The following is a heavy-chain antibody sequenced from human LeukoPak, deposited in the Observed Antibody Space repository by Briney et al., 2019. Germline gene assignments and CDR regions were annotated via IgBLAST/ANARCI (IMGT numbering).Heavy chain of an antibody. CDR3: ARAGSQFGELLYFDY. Sequence: ASVKVSCKASGYTFTGAYIHWVRQAPGQGPEWMGWINSYSGGTNYAQKFQGRVTMTRDTSISTAYMELSRLRSDDTAVYYCARAGSQFGELLYFDYWGQGTLVTVSS. V-gene: IGHV1-2*02. CDR2: INSYSGGT. J-gene: IGHJ4*02. D-gene: IGHD3-10*01. CDR1: GYTFTGAY.